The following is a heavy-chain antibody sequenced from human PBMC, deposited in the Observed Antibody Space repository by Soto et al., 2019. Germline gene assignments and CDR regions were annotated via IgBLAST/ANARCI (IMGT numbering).Heavy chain of an antibody. Sequence: PSETLSLTCTVSGGSISSSSYYWGWIRQPPGKGLEWIGSIYYSGSTYYNPSLKSRVTISVDTSKNQFSLKLSSVTAADTAVYYCARHTTSRSRYMDVWGKGTTVTVSS. CDR2: IYYSGST. D-gene: IGHD1-1*01. J-gene: IGHJ6*03. CDR3: ARHTTSRSRYMDV. CDR1: GGSISSSSYY. V-gene: IGHV4-39*01.